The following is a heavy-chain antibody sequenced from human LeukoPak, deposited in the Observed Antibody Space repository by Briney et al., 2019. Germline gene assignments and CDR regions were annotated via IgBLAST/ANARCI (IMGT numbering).Heavy chain of an antibody. Sequence: GGSLRLSCAASGFTFSSYAMSWVRQAPGKGLEWVSAISGSGGSTYYADSVKGRFTISRDSSKNTLYLQMNSLRAEDTAVYYCAKGPFTIFGVQVSFDYWGQGTLVTVSS. CDR1: GFTFSSYA. CDR3: AKGPFTIFGVQVSFDY. CDR2: ISGSGGST. J-gene: IGHJ4*02. D-gene: IGHD3-3*01. V-gene: IGHV3-23*01.